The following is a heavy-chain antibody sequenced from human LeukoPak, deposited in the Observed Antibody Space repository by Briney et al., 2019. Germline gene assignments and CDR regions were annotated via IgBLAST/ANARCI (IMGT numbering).Heavy chain of an antibody. CDR3: ARSLRYYYDSSGYYIDY. V-gene: IGHV4-31*03. J-gene: IGHJ4*02. Sequence: PSQTLSLTCTVSGGSISSGGYHWSWIRQHPGKGLEWIGYIYYSGSTYYNPSLKSRVTISVDTSKNQFSLKLSSVTAADTAVYYCARSLRYYYDSSGYYIDYWGQGTLDTVSS. CDR2: IYYSGST. D-gene: IGHD3-22*01. CDR1: GGSISSGGYH.